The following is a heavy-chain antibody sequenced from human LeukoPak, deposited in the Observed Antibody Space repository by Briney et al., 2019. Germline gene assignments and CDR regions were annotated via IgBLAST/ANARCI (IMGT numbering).Heavy chain of an antibody. V-gene: IGHV3-53*01. D-gene: IGHD6-13*01. J-gene: IGHJ4*02. CDR1: GFTVSSNY. CDR3: ARSSRAAAWKYYFDY. Sequence: GGSLRLSCAASGFTVSSNYMSWVRQAPGRGLEWVSVIYSGGSTYYADSVKGRFTISRDNSKNTLYLQMNSLRAEDTAVYYCARSSRAAAWKYYFDYWGQGTLVTVSS. CDR2: IYSGGST.